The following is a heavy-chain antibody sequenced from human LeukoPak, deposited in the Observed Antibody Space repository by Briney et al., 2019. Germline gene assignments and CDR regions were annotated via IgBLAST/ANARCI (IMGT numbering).Heavy chain of an antibody. CDR3: ARGAGSFKRDYYYYYMDV. D-gene: IGHD1-26*01. J-gene: IGHJ6*03. CDR1: VYTFTRYG. Sequence: ASVKVSRKASVYTFTRYGISWLRPAPGQGLEWMGWMNAYYGNTNYAQKLQGRVTMTTDTSTSTAYMELRSLRSDDTAVYYCARGAGSFKRDYYYYYMDVWGKGTTVTVSS. CDR2: MNAYYGNT. V-gene: IGHV1-18*01.